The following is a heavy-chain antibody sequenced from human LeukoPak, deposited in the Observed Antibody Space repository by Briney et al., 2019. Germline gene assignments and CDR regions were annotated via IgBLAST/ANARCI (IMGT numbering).Heavy chain of an antibody. CDR1: GFTFSSYG. CDR2: IWYDGSNK. J-gene: IGHJ4*02. V-gene: IGHV3-33*06. Sequence: PGRSLRLSCAASGFTFSSYGMPWVRQAPGKGLEWVAVIWYDGSNKYYADSVKGRFTISRDNSKNTLYLQMNSLRAEDTAVYYCAKWARHYYDSSGYYYFDYWGQGTLVTVSS. D-gene: IGHD3-22*01. CDR3: AKWARHYYDSSGYYYFDY.